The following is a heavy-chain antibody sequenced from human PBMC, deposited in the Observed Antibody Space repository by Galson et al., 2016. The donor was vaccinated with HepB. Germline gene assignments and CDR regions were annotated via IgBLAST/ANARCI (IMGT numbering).Heavy chain of an antibody. V-gene: IGHV1-3*04. J-gene: IGHJ4*02. CDR3: ARERSYFHWTNGVCYGFDY. CDR2: INNGGGYT. CDR1: GLSFSSYA. D-gene: IGHD2-8*01. Sequence: SVKVSCKASGLSFSSYAMHWVRQAPGQRLEWVGWINNGGGYTEYSQKFKGRVTISRETSASTAYMELSSLRSDDTAVYYCARERSYFHWTNGVCYGFDYWGQGTLVTVSS.